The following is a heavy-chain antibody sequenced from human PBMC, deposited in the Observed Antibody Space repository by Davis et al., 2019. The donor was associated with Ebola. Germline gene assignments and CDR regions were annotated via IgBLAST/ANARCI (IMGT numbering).Heavy chain of an antibody. V-gene: IGHV3-21*01. Sequence: GESLKISCAASGSTFSIYTMNWVRQAPGKGLEWVSSITSSSSYMYYADSVKGRFTISSDNAKSSLFLQMNSLRAEDSAIYYCASGVSAAGALGSWGQGTLVTVSS. CDR3: ASGVSAAGALGS. D-gene: IGHD6-13*01. J-gene: IGHJ5*02. CDR2: ITSSSSYM. CDR1: GSTFSIYT.